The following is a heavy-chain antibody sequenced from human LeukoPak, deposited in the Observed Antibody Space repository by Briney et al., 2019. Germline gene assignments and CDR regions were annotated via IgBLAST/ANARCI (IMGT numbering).Heavy chain of an antibody. D-gene: IGHD1-26*01. J-gene: IGHJ4*02. CDR1: GFTVGDYA. CDR2: IRSKAYGGTT. Sequence: PGRSLRLSCTASGFTVGDYAMIWVRQAPGKGLEWVGFIRSKAYGGTTEYAASVKGRFTISRDDSKSIAHLQMNSLKTEDTAVYYCTRARAGSGSYYHYFDYWGQGTLVTVSS. V-gene: IGHV3-49*04. CDR3: TRARAGSGSYYHYFDY.